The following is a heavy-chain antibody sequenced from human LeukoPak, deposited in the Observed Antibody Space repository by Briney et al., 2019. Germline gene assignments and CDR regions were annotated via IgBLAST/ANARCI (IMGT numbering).Heavy chain of an antibody. J-gene: IGHJ3*02. V-gene: IGHV4-31*03. CDR2: IYYSGGT. CDR3: AREMYYYGSGSYSPDALDI. Sequence: SETLSLTCTVSGGSISSGGYYWSWIRQHPGKGLEWIGYIYYSGGTYYNPSLRSRVTISVDTSKNQFSVKLSSVTAADTAVYYCAREMYYYGSGSYSPDALDIWGQGTMVTVSS. D-gene: IGHD3-10*01. CDR1: GGSISSGGYY.